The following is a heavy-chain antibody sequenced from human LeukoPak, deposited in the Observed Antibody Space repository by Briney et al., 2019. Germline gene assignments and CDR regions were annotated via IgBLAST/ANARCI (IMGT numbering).Heavy chain of an antibody. CDR2: IIPIFGTA. D-gene: IGHD6-13*01. J-gene: IGHJ3*02. CDR3: ARASSWSHAFDI. Sequence: SVKVPCTASGGTFSSYAISWVRQAPGQGLEWMGGIIPIFGTANYAQKFQGRVTITADESTSTAYMELSSLRSEDTAVYYCARASSWSHAFDIWGQGTMVTVSS. CDR1: GGTFSSYA. V-gene: IGHV1-69*13.